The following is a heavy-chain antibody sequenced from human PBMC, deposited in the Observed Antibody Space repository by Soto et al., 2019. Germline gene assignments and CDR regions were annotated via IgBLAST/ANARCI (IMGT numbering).Heavy chain of an antibody. V-gene: IGHV4-30-2*01. Sequence: SETLSLTCAVSGGSISSGGYSWSWIRQPPGKGLEWIGYIYHSGSTYYNPSLKSRVTISVDRSKNQFSLKLSSVTAADTAVYFCASGLVTTLHYWGQGTLVTVSS. CDR2: IYHSGST. CDR3: ASGLVTTLHY. J-gene: IGHJ4*02. CDR1: GGSISSGGYS. D-gene: IGHD4-17*01.